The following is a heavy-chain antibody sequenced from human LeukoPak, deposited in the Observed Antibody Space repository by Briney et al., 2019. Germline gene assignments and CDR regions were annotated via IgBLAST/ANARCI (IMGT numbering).Heavy chain of an antibody. CDR1: GGSVSSGSYY. CDR3: ARTSPTTVVTPVLFDY. CDR2: IYYSGST. J-gene: IGHJ4*02. Sequence: PSETLSLTCTVSGGSVSSGSYYWSWIRQPPGKGLEWIGYIYYSGSTNYNPSLKSRVTISVDTSKNQFSLKLSSVTAADTAVYYCARTSPTTVVTPVLFDYWGQGTLVTVSS. V-gene: IGHV4-61*01. D-gene: IGHD4-23*01.